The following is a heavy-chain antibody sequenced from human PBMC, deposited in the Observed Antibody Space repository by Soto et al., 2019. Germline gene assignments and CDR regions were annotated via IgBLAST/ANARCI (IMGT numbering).Heavy chain of an antibody. CDR1: GGSFSSYY. CDR3: ARVPAESGGQTFDD. CDR2: INHSGST. Sequence: QVPLQQWGAGLLKPSETLSLTCGVYGGSFSSYYWSWIRQPPGKGLEWIGEINHSGSTNYNPSLKSGVTISVDTPKNQFSLKLSSVPAADTAVYYCARVPAESGGQTFDDWGQGARVTVSS. V-gene: IGHV4-34*01. J-gene: IGHJ4*02.